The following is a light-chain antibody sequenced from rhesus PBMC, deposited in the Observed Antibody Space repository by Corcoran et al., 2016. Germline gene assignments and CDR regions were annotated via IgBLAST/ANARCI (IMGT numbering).Light chain of an antibody. V-gene: IGLV2S7*01. CDR2: GVT. Sequence: QAAPAQPPSVSGSPGQSVTISCTGTTSDVADYNYVSWYQQLPGKAPKLMIYGVTKRPSGVSDRFSGSKSGNTASLTISGLQAEDEADDYCCSYTASSIYIFGAGTRLTVL. CDR1: TSDVADYNY. CDR3: CSYTASSIYI. J-gene: IGLJ1*01.